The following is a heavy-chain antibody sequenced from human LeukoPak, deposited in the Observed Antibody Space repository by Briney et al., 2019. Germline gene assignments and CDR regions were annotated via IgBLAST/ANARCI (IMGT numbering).Heavy chain of an antibody. CDR1: GFTFSSYG. D-gene: IGHD6-19*01. J-gene: IGHJ4*02. CDR3: AKDARRTNGWYFFDY. V-gene: IGHV3-23*01. CDR2: ISDSGSIT. Sequence: PGGSLRLSCAASGFTFSSYGMQWVRQAPGKGLEWVSVISDSGSITYYADSVKGRFTISRDNSKNTLFLQMNSLGAEVTAVYYCAKDARRTNGWYFFDYWGQGTLVTVSS.